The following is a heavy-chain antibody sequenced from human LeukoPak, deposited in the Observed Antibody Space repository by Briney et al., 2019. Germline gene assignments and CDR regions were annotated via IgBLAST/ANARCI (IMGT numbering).Heavy chain of an antibody. D-gene: IGHD3-3*01. CDR1: GGTFSSYT. CDR2: IIPILGIA. V-gene: IGHV1-69*04. J-gene: IGHJ5*02. CDR3: ARDQGDLPTIFGALATSNNWFDP. Sequence: PRASVKVSCKASGGTFSSYTISWVRQAPGQGLEWMGRIIPILGIANYAQKFQGRVTITADKSTSTAYMELSSLRSEDTAVYYCARDQGDLPTIFGALATSNNWFDPWGQGTLVTVSS.